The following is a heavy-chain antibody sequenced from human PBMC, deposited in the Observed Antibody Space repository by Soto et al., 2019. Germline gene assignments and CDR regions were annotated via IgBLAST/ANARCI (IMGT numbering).Heavy chain of an antibody. D-gene: IGHD3-22*01. Sequence: QVQLVESGGGVVQPGRSLRLSCAASGFTFNSYAMHWVRQAPGKGLEWVVVLSSDDSNKYYADSVQGRFTISRDNSKNTLYLHMNSLSAEDTAVSDCERPYYDSSGYYAFDIWGQGTMVTVSS. CDR3: ERPYYDSSGYYAFDI. CDR2: LSSDDSNK. J-gene: IGHJ3*02. V-gene: IGHV3-30-3*01. CDR1: GFTFNSYA.